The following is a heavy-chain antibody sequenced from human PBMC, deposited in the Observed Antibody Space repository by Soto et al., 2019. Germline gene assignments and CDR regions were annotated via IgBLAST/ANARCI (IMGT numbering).Heavy chain of an antibody. Sequence: PVGSLRLSCATSGFTFIDYGLSWVRQAPGKGLEWVSAITGSGTNTYYADSVKGRFTISRDNSKNTVHLQMTSLRADDTAIYYCAKPGRGQLLYIDYWGQGALVTVSS. V-gene: IGHV3-23*01. CDR3: AKPGRGQLLYIDY. J-gene: IGHJ4*02. CDR1: GFTFIDYG. CDR2: ITGSGTNT. D-gene: IGHD2-2*02.